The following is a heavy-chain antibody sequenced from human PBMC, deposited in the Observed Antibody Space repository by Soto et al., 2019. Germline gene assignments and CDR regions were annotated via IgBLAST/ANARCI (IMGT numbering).Heavy chain of an antibody. V-gene: IGHV3-11*06. CDR1: GFTFSDYY. CDR2: ISSSSSYT. Sequence: GGSLRLSCAASGFTFSDYYMSWIRQAPGKGLEWVSYISSSSSYTNYADSVKGRFTISRDNAKNSLYLQMNSLRAEDTAVYYCARSQVREDYYDILTGYYKENWFEPWGQGTLVTVSS. CDR3: ARSQVREDYYDILTGYYKENWFEP. D-gene: IGHD3-9*01. J-gene: IGHJ5*02.